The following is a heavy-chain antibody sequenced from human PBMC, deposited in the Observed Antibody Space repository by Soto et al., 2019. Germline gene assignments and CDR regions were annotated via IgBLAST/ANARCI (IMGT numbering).Heavy chain of an antibody. Sequence: QLQLQESGPGLVNPAETLSLTCAVSGVSVGTGHYWGWIRQPPGKSLEWIGSIYVGGAVYYNPSLKSRATISMDTSKNQSSLQLTSVTAADTALYYCARHDSGSNYGWANFQHWGQGTLVTVAS. J-gene: IGHJ1*01. D-gene: IGHD3-10*01. CDR1: GVSVGTGHY. CDR3: ARHDSGSNYGWANFQH. V-gene: IGHV4-39*01. CDR2: IYVGGAV.